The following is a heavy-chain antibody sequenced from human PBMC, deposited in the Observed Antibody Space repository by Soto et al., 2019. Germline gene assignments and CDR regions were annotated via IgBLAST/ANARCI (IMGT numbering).Heavy chain of an antibody. V-gene: IGHV4-30-2*01. CDR1: GGSIYGADYS. CDR2: IYHTGTT. Sequence: SDTLSLTCTFSGGSIYGADYSWTWIRQPPGKGLEWIGYIYHTGTTYYNMSLKSRVTISVDRSKNQFSLKLSSVTAADTAVYYCARGINYYDSSGDSWFDPWGQGTLVTVSS. J-gene: IGHJ5*02. CDR3: ARGINYYDSSGDSWFDP. D-gene: IGHD3-22*01.